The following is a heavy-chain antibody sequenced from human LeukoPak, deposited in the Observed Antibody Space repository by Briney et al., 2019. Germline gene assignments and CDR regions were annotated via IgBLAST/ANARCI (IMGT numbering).Heavy chain of an antibody. D-gene: IGHD4-17*01. CDR3: ASLLRLRGWFDP. J-gene: IGHJ5*02. CDR1: GGSISSSSYY. CDR2: IYYSGST. Sequence: PSEALSLTCTVSGGSISSSSYYWGWMRQPPGKGLEWIGSIYYSGSTYYNPSLKSRVTISVDTSKNQFSLKLSSATAADTAVYYCASLLRLRGWFDPWGQGTLVTVSS. V-gene: IGHV4-39*01.